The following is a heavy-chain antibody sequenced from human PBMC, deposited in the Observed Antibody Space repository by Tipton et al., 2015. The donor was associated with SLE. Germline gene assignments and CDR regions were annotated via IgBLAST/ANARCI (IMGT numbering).Heavy chain of an antibody. CDR3: ARDLSTATAPRGYFDL. CDR1: GFTFSDYY. Sequence: SLRLSCAASGFTFSDYYMSWIRQAPGKGLEWVGYIYYSGSTYYNPSLKSRVTISVDTSKNQFSLKLSSVTAADTAVYYCARDLSTATAPRGYFDLWGRGTLVTVSS. J-gene: IGHJ2*01. V-gene: IGHV4-31*02. D-gene: IGHD5-12*01. CDR2: IYYSGST.